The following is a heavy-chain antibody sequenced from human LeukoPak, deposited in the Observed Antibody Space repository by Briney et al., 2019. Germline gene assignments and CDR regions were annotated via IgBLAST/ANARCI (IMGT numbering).Heavy chain of an antibody. V-gene: IGHV3-53*01. CDR1: GFTDSSDF. Sequence: GGSLRLSCEASGFTDSSDFMGWVRQAPGKGLEWVSIIHRGGTTCYADSVKGRFTTSRDSFKNTLNLQMNSLRAEDTAVYYCARGRGSDWGQGTLVTVSS. CDR2: IHRGGTT. J-gene: IGHJ4*02. CDR3: ARGRGSD. D-gene: IGHD2-15*01.